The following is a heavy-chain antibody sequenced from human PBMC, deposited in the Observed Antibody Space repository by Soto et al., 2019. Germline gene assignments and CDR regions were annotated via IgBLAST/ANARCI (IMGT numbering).Heavy chain of an antibody. Sequence: QVQLQQWGAGLLKPSETLSLGCAVYGESFSGYYWNWIRQPPGKGLEWIGEINDFGSTNYKPSLASRVTISVDTYKKQFSLRLSSVTAADAAVYYCARRRRGITMVRGTYAMDVWGQGTTVTVSS. V-gene: IGHV4-34*01. CDR2: INDFGST. J-gene: IGHJ6*02. CDR1: GESFSGYY. D-gene: IGHD3-10*01. CDR3: ARRRRGITMVRGTYAMDV.